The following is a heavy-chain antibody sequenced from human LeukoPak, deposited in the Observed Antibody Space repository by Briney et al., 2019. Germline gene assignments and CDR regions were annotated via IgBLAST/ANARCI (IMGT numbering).Heavy chain of an antibody. Sequence: PMASVKVSCKASGYTFTSYAMNWVRQAPGQGLEWMGWINTNTGNPTYAQGFTGRFVFSLDTSVSTAYLQISSLKAEDTAVYYCARRYYYDSSGYQYYYYMDVWGKGTTVTVSS. CDR3: ARRYYYDSSGYQYYYYMDV. D-gene: IGHD3-22*01. V-gene: IGHV7-4-1*02. J-gene: IGHJ6*03. CDR2: INTNTGNP. CDR1: GYTFTSYA.